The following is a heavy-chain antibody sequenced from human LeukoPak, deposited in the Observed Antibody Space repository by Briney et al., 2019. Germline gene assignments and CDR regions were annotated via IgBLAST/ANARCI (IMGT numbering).Heavy chain of an antibody. J-gene: IGHJ4*02. Sequence: SETLSLTCAVYGGSFSGYYWSWIRQPPGKGLEWIGEINHSGSTNYNPSLKSRVTISVDTSKNQFSLKLSSVTAADTAVYYCAREALPACSGGSCYRAPFDYWGQGTLATVSS. D-gene: IGHD2-15*01. CDR1: GGSFSGYY. V-gene: IGHV4-34*01. CDR3: AREALPACSGGSCYRAPFDY. CDR2: INHSGST.